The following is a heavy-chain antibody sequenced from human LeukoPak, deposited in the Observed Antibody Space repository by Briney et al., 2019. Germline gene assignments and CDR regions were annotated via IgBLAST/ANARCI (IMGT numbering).Heavy chain of an antibody. CDR3: ASRFPAAGAFDI. J-gene: IGHJ3*02. CDR2: IIPIFGTA. V-gene: IGHV1-69*05. Sequence: SVKVSCKVSGGTFSGYAISWVRQAPGQGLEWMGGIIPIFGTANYAQKFQGRVTITTDESTSTAYMELSSLRSEDTAVYYCASRFPAAGAFDIWGQGTMVTVSS. CDR1: GGTFSGYA. D-gene: IGHD3-3*01.